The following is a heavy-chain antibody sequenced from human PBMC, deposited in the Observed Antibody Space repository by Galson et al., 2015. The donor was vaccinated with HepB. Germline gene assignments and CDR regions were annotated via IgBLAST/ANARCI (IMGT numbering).Heavy chain of an antibody. Sequence: QSGAAVKKPVESLKLSCMCSGYSFTSDWSGCVRQMPGKGLEWMGIIYPGGSDTRYRPSFQGQVTISTDKSISTAYLQWSSLKASDTAMYYCARHAAYSTGWYQNWGQGTLVTVSS. J-gene: IGHJ4*02. CDR3: ARHAAYSTGWYQN. V-gene: IGHV5-51*01. CDR2: IYPGGSDT. D-gene: IGHD6-19*01. CDR1: GYSFTSDW.